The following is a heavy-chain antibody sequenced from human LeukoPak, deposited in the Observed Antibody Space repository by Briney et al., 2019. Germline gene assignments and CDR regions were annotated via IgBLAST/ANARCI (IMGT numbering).Heavy chain of an antibody. D-gene: IGHD2-2*01. J-gene: IGHJ4*02. Sequence: GGSLRLSCAASGFTFSNYAMSWVRQAPGKGLECVSVISDSGDKTDYADSVRGRFTIYRDNSKDTLYLQMNSLGAADTAVYYCAKDGGGYCNNSSCWGQGTLVTVSS. CDR1: GFTFSNYA. CDR2: ISDSGDKT. CDR3: AKDGGGYCNNSSC. V-gene: IGHV3-23*01.